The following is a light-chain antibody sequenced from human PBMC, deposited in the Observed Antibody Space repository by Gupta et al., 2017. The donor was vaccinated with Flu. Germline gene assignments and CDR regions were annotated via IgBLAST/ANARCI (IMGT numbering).Light chain of an antibody. CDR2: AAS. CDR3: QQCYSSPQT. Sequence: PSSLSAYVGDRVTITCRASQSISNYLNWYQQKPGKAPNLLIYAASSLQGGVPSRFSGSGSGTDFTLTISRLQPEDLATYCCQQCYSSPQTFGQGTKVEVK. J-gene: IGKJ1*01. CDR1: QSISNY. V-gene: IGKV1-39*01.